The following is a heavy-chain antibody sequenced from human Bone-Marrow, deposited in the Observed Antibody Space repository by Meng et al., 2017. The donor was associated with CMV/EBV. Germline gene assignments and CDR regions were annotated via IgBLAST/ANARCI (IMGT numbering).Heavy chain of an antibody. CDR3: ARRTDGGNSR. V-gene: IGHV4-39*01. CDR2: IYYSGST. CDR1: GGSISSSSYY. Sequence: GPLRLSCTVSGGSISSSSYYWGWIRQPPGKGLEWIGSIYYSGSTYYNPSLKSRVTISVDTSKNQFSLKLSSVTAADTAVYYCARRTDGGNSRWGQGTLVTVSS. J-gene: IGHJ4*02. D-gene: IGHD4-23*01.